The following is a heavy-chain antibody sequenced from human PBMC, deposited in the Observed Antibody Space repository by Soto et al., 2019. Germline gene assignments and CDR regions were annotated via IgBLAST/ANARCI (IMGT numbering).Heavy chain of an antibody. J-gene: IGHJ4*02. CDR2: KHERGVT. CDR3: ARDPAGDYGH. Sequence: SAHPSLTCNVSGTSVSDYYWSWIRQAPGKGLEWIVYKHERGVTNYNQSLKSRVTMSVDASKNQFSLTLRSVHTADTAIYFCARDPAGDYGHWGRGTLVTVAS. V-gene: IGHV4-59*02. CDR1: GTSVSDYY. D-gene: IGHD4-17*01.